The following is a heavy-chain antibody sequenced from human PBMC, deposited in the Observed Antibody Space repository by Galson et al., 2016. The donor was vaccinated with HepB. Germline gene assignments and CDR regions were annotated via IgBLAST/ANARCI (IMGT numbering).Heavy chain of an antibody. J-gene: IGHJ5*01. CDR1: GFIVSSHY. CDR3: ARDPGRVAAAGHLDS. D-gene: IGHD6-13*01. V-gene: IGHV3-53*01. CDR2: IYSGGAT. Sequence: SLRLSCAGSGFIVSSHYLNWVRQAPGKGLEWVAIIYSGGATYYADSVKGRFTISRDNPKNTLYLQMEGLRVEDTAVYYCARDPGRVAAAGHLDSWGQGTLVTVS.